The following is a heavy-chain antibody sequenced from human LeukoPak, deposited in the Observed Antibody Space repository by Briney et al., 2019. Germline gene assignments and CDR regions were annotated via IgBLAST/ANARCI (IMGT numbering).Heavy chain of an antibody. Sequence: SETLSLTCTVSGGSISSSSYYWGWIRQPPGKGLEWIGSIYYSGSTYYNPSLKSRVTISVDTSKNQFSLKLSSVTAADTAVYYCARVPGVAAADNWYFDLWGRGTLVTVSS. J-gene: IGHJ2*01. D-gene: IGHD6-13*01. CDR3: ARVPGVAAADNWYFDL. CDR2: IYYSGST. CDR1: GGSISSSSYY. V-gene: IGHV4-39*07.